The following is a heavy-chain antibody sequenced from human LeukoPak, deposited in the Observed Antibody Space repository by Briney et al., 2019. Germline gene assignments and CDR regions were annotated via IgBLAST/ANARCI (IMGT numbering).Heavy chain of an antibody. D-gene: IGHD3-22*01. J-gene: IGHJ5*02. Sequence: SETLSLTCTVSGGSISSYYWSWIRQPPGKGLEWIGYIYYSGSTNYNPSLKSRVTISVDTSKNQFSLKLSSVTAADTAVYYCARVWDSSGYSPDWFDPWGQGTLVTVSS. CDR2: IYYSGST. CDR1: GGSISSYY. V-gene: IGHV4-59*01. CDR3: ARVWDSSGYSPDWFDP.